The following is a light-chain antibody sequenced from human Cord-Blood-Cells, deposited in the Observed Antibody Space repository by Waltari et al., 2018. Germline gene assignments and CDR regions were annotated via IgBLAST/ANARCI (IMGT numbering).Light chain of an antibody. CDR2: DVS. Sequence: QSASLQPPSLSGFPGPSLALPCTGASRQVGGSNYASWYQQHPGKAPKLMIYDVSNRPSGVSNRFSGSKSGNTASLTISGRQAEDEADYYCSSYTSSSTRAVVFGGGTKLTVL. V-gene: IGLV2-14*01. CDR1: SRQVGGSNY. CDR3: SSYTSSSTRAVV. J-gene: IGLJ2*01.